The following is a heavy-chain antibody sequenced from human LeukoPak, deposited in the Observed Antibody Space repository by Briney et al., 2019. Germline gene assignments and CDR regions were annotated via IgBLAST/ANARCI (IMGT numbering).Heavy chain of an antibody. CDR2: ISSSSSYI. Sequence: GGSMRLSCAASGFTFSSYSMNWVRQAPGKGLEWVSSISSSSSYIYYADSVKGRFTISRDNAKNSLYLQMNSLRAEDTAVYYCAREPPASAFDIWGQGTMVTVSS. CDR1: GFTFSSYS. J-gene: IGHJ3*02. CDR3: AREPPASAFDI. V-gene: IGHV3-21*01.